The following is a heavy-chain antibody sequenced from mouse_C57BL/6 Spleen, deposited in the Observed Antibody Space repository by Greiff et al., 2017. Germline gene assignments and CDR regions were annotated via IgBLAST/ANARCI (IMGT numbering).Heavy chain of an antibody. CDR1: GFTFSDAW. Sequence: EVKVEESGGGLVQPGGSMKLSCAASGFTFSDAWMDWVRQSPEQGLEWVAEIRNKANNHASNYAESVKGRFTISRDDSKSSVYLQMNSLRAEDTGIYYCTGILPGWYYYAMDYWGQGTSVTVSS. V-gene: IGHV6-6*01. CDR3: TGILPGWYYYAMDY. J-gene: IGHJ4*01. CDR2: IRNKANNHAS. D-gene: IGHD2-3*01.